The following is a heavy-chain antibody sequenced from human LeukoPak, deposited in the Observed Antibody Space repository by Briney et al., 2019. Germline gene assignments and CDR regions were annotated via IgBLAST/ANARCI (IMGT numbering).Heavy chain of an antibody. CDR2: ISSSGSTI. V-gene: IGHV3-11*01. CDR3: ARGKYSFDY. CDR1: GFTFSDSY. Sequence: GGSLRLSCAASGFTFSDSYMSWIRQAPGKGLEYISYISSSGSTIYYADSVKGRFTLSRDNAKNSLSLEMNSLRAEDTAVYYCARGKYSFDYWGQGTLVTVSS. J-gene: IGHJ4*02.